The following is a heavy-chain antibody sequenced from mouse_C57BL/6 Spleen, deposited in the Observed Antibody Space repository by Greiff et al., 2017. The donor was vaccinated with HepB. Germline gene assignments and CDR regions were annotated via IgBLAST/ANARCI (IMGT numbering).Heavy chain of an antibody. Sequence: VQLKESGPGLVKPSQSLSLTCSVTGYSITSGYYWNWIRQFPGNKLEWMGYISYDGSNNYNPSLKNRIYITSDTSKNQFFLKLNSLTTEDTATYFCARGGYWFAYWGQGTLVTVSA. CDR1: GYSITSGYY. D-gene: IGHD2-2*01. CDR3: ARGGYWFAY. CDR2: ISYDGSN. V-gene: IGHV3-6*01. J-gene: IGHJ3*01.